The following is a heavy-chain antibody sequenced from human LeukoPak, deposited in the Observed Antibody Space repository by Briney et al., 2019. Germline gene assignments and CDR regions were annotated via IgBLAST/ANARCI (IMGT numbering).Heavy chain of an antibody. Sequence: GASVKVSCKASGYTFTGYYMHWVRQAPGQGLEWMGWINPNSGGTNYAQKFQGRVTMTRDTSISTAYMELSRLRSDDTAVYYCARDVDGYNSNWFDPWGQGTLVTVSS. V-gene: IGHV1-2*02. D-gene: IGHD5-24*01. CDR3: ARDVDGYNSNWFDP. J-gene: IGHJ5*02. CDR2: INPNSGGT. CDR1: GYTFTGYY.